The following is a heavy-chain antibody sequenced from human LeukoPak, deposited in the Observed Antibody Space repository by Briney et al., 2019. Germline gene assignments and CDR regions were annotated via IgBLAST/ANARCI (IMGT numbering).Heavy chain of an antibody. CDR1: GYTFTDYY. D-gene: IGHD2-2*01. CDR2: INPNTGAT. CDR3: ARAKVVPAATFDF. V-gene: IGHV1-2*02. Sequence: ASVKVSCKASGYTFTDYYIHWVRQAPGRGLEWMGWINPNTGATTYAQIFQGRVTMTRDTSITTAYMELTWLRSDDTAVYFCARAKVVPAATFDFWGQGVLVTVSS. J-gene: IGHJ4*02.